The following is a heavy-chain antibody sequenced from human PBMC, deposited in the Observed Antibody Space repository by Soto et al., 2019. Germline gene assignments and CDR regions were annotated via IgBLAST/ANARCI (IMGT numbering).Heavy chain of an antibody. D-gene: IGHD3-3*01. V-gene: IGHV1-69*06. CDR3: ARGYYDFWSGYHALYYYYGMDV. Sequence: SVKVSCKASGGTFSSYAISWVRQAPGQGLEWMGGIIPIFGTANYAQKFQGRVTITADKSTSTAYMELSSLRSEDMAVYYCARGYYDFWSGYHALYYYYGMDVWGQGTTVTVSS. CDR1: GGTFSSYA. CDR2: IIPIFGTA. J-gene: IGHJ6*02.